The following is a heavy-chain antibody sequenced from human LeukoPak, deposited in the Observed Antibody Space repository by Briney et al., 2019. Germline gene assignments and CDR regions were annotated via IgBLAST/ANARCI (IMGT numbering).Heavy chain of an antibody. CDR3: AKAGTDYYGSGSYSMDV. D-gene: IGHD3-10*01. Sequence: PGGSLRLSCAASGFTFSSYAMSWVRQAPGEGLEWVSAISGSGGSTYYADSVKGRFTISRDNSKNTLYLQMNSLRAEDTAVYYCAKAGTDYYGSGSYSMDVWGQGTTVTVSS. CDR2: ISGSGGST. J-gene: IGHJ6*02. CDR1: GFTFSSYA. V-gene: IGHV3-23*01.